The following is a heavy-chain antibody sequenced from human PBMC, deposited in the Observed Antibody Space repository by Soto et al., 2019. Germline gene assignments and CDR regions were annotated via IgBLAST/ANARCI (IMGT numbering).Heavy chain of an antibody. D-gene: IGHD6-6*01. V-gene: IGHV1-18*04. Sequence: QVQLVQSGAEVKKPGASVKVSCKASGYTFTSYGISWVRQAPGQGLEWMGWISAYNGNTNYAQKLQGRVTITTDTSTSTAYMELRSLRSDDTAVYYCARATFPSSIAARPLDYLGQGALVTVSS. CDR3: ARATFPSSIAARPLDY. CDR1: GYTFTSYG. J-gene: IGHJ4*02. CDR2: ISAYNGNT.